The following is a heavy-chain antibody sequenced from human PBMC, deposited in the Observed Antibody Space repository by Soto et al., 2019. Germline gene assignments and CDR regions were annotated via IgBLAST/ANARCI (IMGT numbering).Heavy chain of an antibody. CDR1: GFNFSSYA. D-gene: IGHD3-16*01. CDR2: ISGSGGST. V-gene: IGHV3-23*01. Sequence: GGSLRLSCTASGFNFSSYAMSWVRQAPGKGLEWVSAISGSGGSTYYADSVKGRFTISRDNSKNTLYLQMNSLRAEDTAVYYCAKVPAYDYVWGTYYYFDYWGQGTLVTVSS. J-gene: IGHJ4*02. CDR3: AKVPAYDYVWGTYYYFDY.